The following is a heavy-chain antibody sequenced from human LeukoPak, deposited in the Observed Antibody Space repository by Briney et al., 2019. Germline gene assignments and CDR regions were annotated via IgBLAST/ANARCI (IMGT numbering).Heavy chain of an antibody. Sequence: PSETLSLTCTVSGGSISSYYWSWIRQPPGKGLEWIGYIYYSGSTNYNPSLKSRVTISVDTSKNQFSLKLSSVTAADTAVYYCARSDYDILTGHYDAFDIWGQGTMVTVSS. CDR1: GGSISSYY. J-gene: IGHJ3*02. V-gene: IGHV4-59*12. D-gene: IGHD3-9*01. CDR2: IYYSGST. CDR3: ARSDYDILTGHYDAFDI.